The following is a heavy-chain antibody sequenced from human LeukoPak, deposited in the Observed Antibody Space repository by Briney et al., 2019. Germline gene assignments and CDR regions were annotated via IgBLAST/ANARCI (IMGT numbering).Heavy chain of an antibody. CDR3: ARDWFHDSSGYRFDY. J-gene: IGHJ4*02. CDR2: IYTSGST. Sequence: SETLSLTCTVSGGSISSYYWSWLRQPAGKGLEWIGRIYTSGSTNYNPSLKSRVTMSVDTSKNQFSLKLSSVTAADTAVYYCARDWFHDSSGYRFDYWGQGTLVTVSS. CDR1: GGSISSYY. V-gene: IGHV4-4*07. D-gene: IGHD3-22*01.